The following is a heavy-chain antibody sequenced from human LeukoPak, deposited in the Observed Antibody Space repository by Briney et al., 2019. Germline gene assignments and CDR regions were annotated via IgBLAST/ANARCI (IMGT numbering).Heavy chain of an antibody. CDR2: INHSGST. D-gene: IGHD6-19*01. V-gene: IGHV4-34*01. Sequence: SETLSLTCAVYGGSFSGYYWSWIRQPPGKGLEWIGEINHSGSTNYNPSLKSRVTISVDTSKNQFSLKLNSVTAADTAVYYCARVRQWLVDPFDYWGQGTLVTVSS. CDR1: GGSFSGYY. CDR3: ARVRQWLVDPFDY. J-gene: IGHJ4*02.